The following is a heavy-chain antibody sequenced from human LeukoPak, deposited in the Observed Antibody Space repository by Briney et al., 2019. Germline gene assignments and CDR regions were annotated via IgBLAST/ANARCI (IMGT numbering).Heavy chain of an antibody. Sequence: GASVKVSCKASGDTFTTHAIHWVRQAPGQTPEWMGWINAGNGNTKYSQEFQGRVTITADESTSTAYMELSSLRSEDTAVYYCARFTVEGYSSSWYTEYFQHWGQGTLVTVSS. CDR2: INAGNGNT. J-gene: IGHJ1*01. D-gene: IGHD6-13*01. CDR1: GDTFTTHA. V-gene: IGHV1-3*03. CDR3: ARFTVEGYSSSWYTEYFQH.